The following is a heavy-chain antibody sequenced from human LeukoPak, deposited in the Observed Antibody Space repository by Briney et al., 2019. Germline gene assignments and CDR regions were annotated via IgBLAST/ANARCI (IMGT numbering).Heavy chain of an antibody. CDR3: AREGVGATTFDY. J-gene: IGHJ4*02. Sequence: SETLSLTCNVSGGSISSSSYYWGWIRQPPGKGLEWIGSIYYSGSTYCNPSLKSRVTISVDTSKNQFSLKLSSVTAADTAVYYCAREGVGATTFDYWGQGTLVTVSS. CDR1: GGSISSSSYY. V-gene: IGHV4-39*07. D-gene: IGHD1-26*01. CDR2: IYYSGST.